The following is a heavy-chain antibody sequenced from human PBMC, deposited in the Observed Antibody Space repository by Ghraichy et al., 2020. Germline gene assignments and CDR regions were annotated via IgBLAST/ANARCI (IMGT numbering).Heavy chain of an antibody. CDR3: AKDEETMYDFWSGYFY. Sequence: GGSLRLSCAASGFTFSSYAMSWVRQAPGKGLEWVSAISGSGGSTYYADSVKGRFTISRDNSKNTLYLQMNSLRAEDTAVYYCAKDEETMYDFWSGYFYWGQGTLVTVSS. CDR2: ISGSGGST. V-gene: IGHV3-23*01. J-gene: IGHJ4*02. D-gene: IGHD3-3*01. CDR1: GFTFSSYA.